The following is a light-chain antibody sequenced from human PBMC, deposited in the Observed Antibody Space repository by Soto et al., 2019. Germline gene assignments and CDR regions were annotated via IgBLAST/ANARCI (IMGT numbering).Light chain of an antibody. J-gene: IGKJ1*01. CDR2: ATS. Sequence: IQVTQSPSSLSASVGDRVTITCRASQDIRSDLGWYQQKPGKAPKLLIFATSTLQSGVPSRFSGTGSGTDFTLTISSLQPEDFATYYCLQDFNYPWTFGQGTKVDIK. CDR1: QDIRSD. CDR3: LQDFNYPWT. V-gene: IGKV1-6*01.